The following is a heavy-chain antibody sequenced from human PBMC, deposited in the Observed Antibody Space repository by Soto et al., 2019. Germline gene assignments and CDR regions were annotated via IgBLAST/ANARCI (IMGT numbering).Heavy chain of an antibody. CDR3: ARDGIAAGFDY. V-gene: IGHV4-59*01. D-gene: IGHD6-13*01. Sequence: QVQLQESGPGLVKPSETLSLTCTVSGGSISTYYWSWIRQPPGKALEWIGYIYYSGSTNYNPSLTSXXPXSXVTSKNQFSLKMSSVTAADTAVYYCARDGIAAGFDYWGQGTLVTVSS. CDR2: IYYSGST. CDR1: GGSISTYY. J-gene: IGHJ4*02.